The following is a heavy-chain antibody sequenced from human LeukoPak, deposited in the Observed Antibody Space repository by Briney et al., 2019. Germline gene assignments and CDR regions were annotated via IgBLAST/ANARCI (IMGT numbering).Heavy chain of an antibody. CDR2: IYSGGST. D-gene: IGHD3-22*01. CDR1: GFTVSSNY. CDR3: ARGTGWLLPERHDP. Sequence: GGSLRLSCAASGFTVSSNYMSWVRQAPGKGLEWVSVIYSGGSTYYADSVKGRFTISRDNSKNTLYLQMNSLRAEDTAVYYCARGTGWLLPERHDPWGQGTLVTVSS. J-gene: IGHJ5*02. V-gene: IGHV3-66*01.